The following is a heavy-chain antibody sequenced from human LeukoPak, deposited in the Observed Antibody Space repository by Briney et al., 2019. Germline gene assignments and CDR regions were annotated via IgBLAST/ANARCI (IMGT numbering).Heavy chain of an antibody. J-gene: IGHJ4*02. CDR1: GFTFSSYG. D-gene: IGHD6-19*01. Sequence: PGGSLRLSCAASGFTFSSYGMHWVRQAPGKGLEWVAVISYDGGNKYYADSVKGRFTISRDNSKNTLYLQMNSLRAEDTAVYYCAKDGSSGWYADYWGQGTLVTVSS. V-gene: IGHV3-30*18. CDR2: ISYDGGNK. CDR3: AKDGSSGWYADY.